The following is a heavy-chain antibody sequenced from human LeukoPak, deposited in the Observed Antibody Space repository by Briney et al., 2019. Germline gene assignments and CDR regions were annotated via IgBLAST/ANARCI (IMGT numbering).Heavy chain of an antibody. Sequence: SETLSLTCTVSGGSISSSSYYWGWIRQPPGKGLEWIGSIYYSGSTYYNPSLKSRVTISVDTSKNQFSLKLSSVTAADTAVYYYASYERHAYSSSLADYWGQGTLVTVSS. CDR1: GGSISSSSYY. CDR3: ASYERHAYSSSLADY. V-gene: IGHV4-39*01. CDR2: IYYSGST. D-gene: IGHD6-6*01. J-gene: IGHJ4*02.